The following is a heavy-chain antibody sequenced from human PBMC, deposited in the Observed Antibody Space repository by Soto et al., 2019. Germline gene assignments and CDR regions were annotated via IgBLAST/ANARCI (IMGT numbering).Heavy chain of an antibody. CDR3: ARVATVTTRDYFDY. V-gene: IGHV3-66*01. CDR2: IYSGGST. CDR1: GFTVSSNY. J-gene: IGHJ4*02. D-gene: IGHD4-17*01. Sequence: EVQLVESGGGLVQPGGSLRLSCAASGFTVSSNYMSWVRQAPGKGLEWVSVIYSGGSTYYADSVKGRFTISRDNSKNTLYLQMNSLRAEDTAVYYCARVATVTTRDYFDYWGQGTLVTVSS.